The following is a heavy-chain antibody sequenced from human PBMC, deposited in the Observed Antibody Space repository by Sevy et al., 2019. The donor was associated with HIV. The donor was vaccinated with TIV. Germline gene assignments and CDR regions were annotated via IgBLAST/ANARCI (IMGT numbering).Heavy chain of an antibody. J-gene: IGHJ4*02. CDR2: ISWNSGRI. CDR3: AKDLKSGSYMGGFDY. Sequence: GGSLRLSCAASGFTFDDYAMHWVRQAPGKGLEWVAGISWNSGRIGYADSVKGRFTISRDNAKNSLYLQMNSLRAEDTALYYCAKDLKSGSYMGGFDYWGQGTLVTVSS. V-gene: IGHV3-9*01. CDR1: GFTFDDYA. D-gene: IGHD1-26*01.